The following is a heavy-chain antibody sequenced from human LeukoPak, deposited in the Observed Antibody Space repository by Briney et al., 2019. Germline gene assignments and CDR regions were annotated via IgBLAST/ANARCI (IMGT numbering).Heavy chain of an antibody. CDR1: GDSIKSTSYH. Sequence: PSETLSLTCTVSGDSIKSTSYHWGWIRPPPGKGLEWIGSIYYSGTTYYNPSLISRLTISVDTSRNQFSLRLSSVTAADTAVYHCGREVASSVEYWGQGSLVTVSS. CDR3: GREVASSVEY. D-gene: IGHD3-10*01. J-gene: IGHJ4*02. V-gene: IGHV4-39*02. CDR2: IYYSGTT.